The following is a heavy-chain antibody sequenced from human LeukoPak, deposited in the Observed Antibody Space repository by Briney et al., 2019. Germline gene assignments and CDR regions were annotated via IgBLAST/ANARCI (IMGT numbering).Heavy chain of an antibody. CDR2: INAGNGNT. CDR3: ARAGDIVATTDFDY. Sequence: ASVKVSCKASGYTFTSYAMHWVRQAPGQRLEWMGWINAGNGNTKYSQKFQGRVTITRDTSASTAYMELSSLRSEDTAVYYCARAGDIVATTDFDYWGQGTLVTVSS. J-gene: IGHJ4*02. V-gene: IGHV1-3*01. CDR1: GYTFTSYA. D-gene: IGHD5-12*01.